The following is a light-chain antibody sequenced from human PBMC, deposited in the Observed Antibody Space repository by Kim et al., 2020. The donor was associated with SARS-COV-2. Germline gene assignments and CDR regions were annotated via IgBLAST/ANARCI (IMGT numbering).Light chain of an antibody. Sequence: QLVLTQSPSASASLGASVKVTCTLSSGHSSYTIAWHQQQPEKGPRFLMNLNSDGSHSKGGGIPDRFSGSSSGAERYLTISSLQSEDEADYYCQTWGTGIQVFGGGTQLTVL. CDR2: LNSDGSH. V-gene: IGLV4-69*01. CDR1: SGHSSYT. J-gene: IGLJ2*01. CDR3: QTWGTGIQV.